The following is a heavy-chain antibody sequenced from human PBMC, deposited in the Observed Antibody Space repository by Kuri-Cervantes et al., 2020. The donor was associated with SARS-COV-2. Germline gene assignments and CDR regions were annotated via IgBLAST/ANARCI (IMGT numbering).Heavy chain of an antibody. CDR1: GASFDYRF. CDR2: ITPFNGNT. D-gene: IGHD5-24*01. Sequence: SVKVSCKASGASFDYRFLHWVRQAPGQPLEWMGWITPFNGNTNYAQRFQDRVTITRDRSMSTAYMELSSLRSDDTAMYYCARSGPGAISREDGACDIWGQGTMVTVSS. J-gene: IGHJ3*02. V-gene: IGHV1-45*01. CDR3: ARSGPGAISREDGACDI.